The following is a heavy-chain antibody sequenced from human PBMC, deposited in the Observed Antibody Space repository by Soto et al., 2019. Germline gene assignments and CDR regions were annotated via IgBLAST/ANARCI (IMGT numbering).Heavy chain of an antibody. CDR2: IYSGGST. CDR1: GLTVSSNY. J-gene: IGHJ6*02. D-gene: IGHD6-19*01. Sequence: GWSLRLSCAASGLTVSSNYMSWVRQAPGKGLEWVSVIYSGGSTYYADSVKGRFTISRDNSKNTLYLQMNSLRAEDTAVYYCARDGLRRSGWYYYGMDVWGQGTTVTVSS. CDR3: ARDGLRRSGWYYYGMDV. V-gene: IGHV3-53*01.